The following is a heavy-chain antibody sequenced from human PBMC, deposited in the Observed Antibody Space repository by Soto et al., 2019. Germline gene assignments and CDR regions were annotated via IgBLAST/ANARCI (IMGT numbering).Heavy chain of an antibody. CDR1: AFSLTSCS. CDR2: LSRSGGAT. J-gene: IGHJ5*02. CDR3: AKGEMATIRNSFDP. Sequence: XGSLLLSCVTSAFSLTSCSMSWVRQTPGKGLEWVSALSRSGGATYYADSVKGRFTISRDTSTNTLYLQMSNLRAEDTAIYYCAKGEMATIRNSFDPWGQGTLVTVSS. V-gene: IGHV3-23*01. D-gene: IGHD5-12*01.